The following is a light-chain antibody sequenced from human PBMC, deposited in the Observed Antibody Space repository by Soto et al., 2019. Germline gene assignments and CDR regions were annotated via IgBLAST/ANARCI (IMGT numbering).Light chain of an antibody. V-gene: IGKV3-15*01. Sequence: EIVMTQSPVTLSVSPGERVTLSCRASQSVSSNLAWYQQKPGQAPSLLIYGAFTRATGIPARFSGTGSGTEFTLTISSLKAEDSAIEYYHQYNVWPLTFGGGTKVDIK. CDR2: GAF. CDR1: QSVSSN. CDR3: HQYNVWPLT. J-gene: IGKJ4*01.